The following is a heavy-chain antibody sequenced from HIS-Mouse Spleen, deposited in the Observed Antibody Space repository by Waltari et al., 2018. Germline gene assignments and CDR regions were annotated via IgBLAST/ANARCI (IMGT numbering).Heavy chain of an antibody. CDR2: IYYSGST. D-gene: IGHD6-13*01. V-gene: IGHV4-39*07. J-gene: IGHJ2*01. CDR1: GGSISSSSSY. CDR3: AREIPYSSSWYDWYFDL. Sequence: QLQLQESGPGLVKPSETLSLTCPVSGGSISSSSSYSGWIRPPPGKGLEWIGSIYYSGSTYYNPSLKSRVTISVDTSKNQFSLKLSSVTAADTAVYYCAREIPYSSSWYDWYFDLWGRGTLVTVSS.